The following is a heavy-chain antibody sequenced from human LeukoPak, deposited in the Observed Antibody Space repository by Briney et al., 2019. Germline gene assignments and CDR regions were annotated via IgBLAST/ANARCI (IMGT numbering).Heavy chain of an antibody. D-gene: IGHD6-13*01. Sequence: GGSLRLSCAASGFDFRTYSMNWVRQAPGKGLEWISYISSSSSLIYYADSVKGRFTISRDNAKNSLYLQMNSLRAEDTAVYYCAREYSSTWYGYSTTLFDYWGQGTLVTVSS. V-gene: IGHV3-48*01. CDR1: GFDFRTYS. J-gene: IGHJ4*02. CDR2: ISSSSSLI. CDR3: AREYSSTWYGYSTTLFDY.